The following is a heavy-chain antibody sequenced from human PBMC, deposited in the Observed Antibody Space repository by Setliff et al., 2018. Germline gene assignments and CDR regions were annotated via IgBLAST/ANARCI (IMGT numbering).Heavy chain of an antibody. CDR1: GITFSIYS. Sequence: GGSLRLSCAASGITFSIYSMNWVRQAPGKGPEWVSYISSGSLIIYYADSVKGRFTISRDNAKNSVYLQMNSLRAEDTAVYYCAGGPRWYDSSGYYFRTDNWGKGTTVTVSS. CDR3: AGGPRWYDSSGYYFRTDN. J-gene: IGHJ6*04. V-gene: IGHV3-48*01. D-gene: IGHD3-22*01. CDR2: ISSGSLII.